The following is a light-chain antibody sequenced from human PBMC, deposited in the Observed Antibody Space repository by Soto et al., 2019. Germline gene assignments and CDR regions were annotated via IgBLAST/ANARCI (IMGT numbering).Light chain of an antibody. V-gene: IGKV3-20*01. Sequence: EIVLTQSPGTLSLSPGERATLSCSASQSVSSNYLAWYQQKPGQAPGLLIHGASRRATGIPDRFSGSGSGTDFALTITSLQAEDFATYYCQQLRMYPSTFGGGTKVDIK. J-gene: IGKJ4*01. CDR2: GAS. CDR1: QSVSSNY. CDR3: QQLRMYPST.